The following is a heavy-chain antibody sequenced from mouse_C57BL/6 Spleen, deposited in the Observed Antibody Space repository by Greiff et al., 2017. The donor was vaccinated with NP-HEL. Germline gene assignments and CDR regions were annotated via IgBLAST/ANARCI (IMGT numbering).Heavy chain of an antibody. CDR1: GYSITSGYY. CDR2: ISYDGSN. J-gene: IGHJ2*01. Sequence: EVQLQQSGPGLVKPSQSLSLTCSVTGYSITSGYYWNWIRQFPGNKLEWMGYISYDGSNNYNPSLKNRISITRDTSKNQFFLKLNSVTTEDTATYYCARRGGYQYYFDYWGQGTTLTVSS. D-gene: IGHD2-2*01. CDR3: ARRGGYQYYFDY. V-gene: IGHV3-6*01.